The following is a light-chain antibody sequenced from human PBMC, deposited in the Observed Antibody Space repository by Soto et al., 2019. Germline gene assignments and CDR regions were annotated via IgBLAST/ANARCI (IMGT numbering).Light chain of an antibody. CDR2: DAS. CDR1: QSVSSY. V-gene: IGKV3-11*01. Sequence: EIVLTQSPATLSLSPGEIATLSCRASQSVSSYLAWYQQKPGQAPRLLMTDASNRATGIPARFSGSGSGTAFTLTISSLEPEDFAVYYGQQRSNWPLTFGGGTKVEIK. J-gene: IGKJ4*01. CDR3: QQRSNWPLT.